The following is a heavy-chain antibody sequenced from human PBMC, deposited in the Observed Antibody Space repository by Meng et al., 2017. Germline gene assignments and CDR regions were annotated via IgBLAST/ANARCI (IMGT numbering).Heavy chain of an antibody. D-gene: IGHD2-15*01. V-gene: IGHV1-3*01. CDR1: GYTLTSYA. J-gene: IGHJ4*02. CDR3: ARDSCTGGICYRGSFDY. CDR2: LNAGNGDT. Sequence: QGQLVQSGAEVKRPGASWKVSCKASGYTLTSYAMHWGRQAPGQSLEWMGWLNAGNGDTKYSQKFQGRVTITRDSSASTAYMELSSLRSEDTAVYYCARDSCTGGICYRGSFDYWAQGTLVTVSS.